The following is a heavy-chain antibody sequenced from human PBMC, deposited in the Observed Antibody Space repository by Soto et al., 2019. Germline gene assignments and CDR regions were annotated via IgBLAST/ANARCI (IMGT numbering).Heavy chain of an antibody. CDR1: GYTFNNYG. Sequence: VQLVQSGAEVKQPGASVKVSCKASGYTFNNYGITWVRQAPGQGLEWLGWISAYNGNTNYAQNLHVRMTLTTDTSTATAYMELRSLRSDDTAVYYCAREVQYDSGGYHELQNWGQRTLVTVSS. V-gene: IGHV1-18*01. CDR3: AREVQYDSGGYHELQN. CDR2: ISAYNGNT. J-gene: IGHJ1*01. D-gene: IGHD3-22*01.